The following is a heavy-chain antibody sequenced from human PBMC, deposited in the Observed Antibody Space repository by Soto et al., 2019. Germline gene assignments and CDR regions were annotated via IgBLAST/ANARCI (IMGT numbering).Heavy chain of an antibody. Sequence: GGSLRLSCAGSGFTFGDSYMSWIRQAPGKGLESVSSISSNGGSTYYADSVKGRFTISRDKSKNTLYLQMSSLRAEDTAVYYCVKDAYYDFWSGYQPGYYYGMDVWGQGTTVTVSS. CDR1: GFTFGDSY. V-gene: IGHV3-64D*06. D-gene: IGHD3-3*01. J-gene: IGHJ6*02. CDR3: VKDAYYDFWSGYQPGYYYGMDV. CDR2: ISSNGGST.